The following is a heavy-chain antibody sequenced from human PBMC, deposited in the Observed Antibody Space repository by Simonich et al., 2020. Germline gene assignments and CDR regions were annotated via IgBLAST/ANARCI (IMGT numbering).Heavy chain of an antibody. Sequence: GGGLVQPGGSLRLSCAASGFTFSSYAMSWVRQAPGKGLECVSAISGSGGSTYYADSVKGLFTISRDNSKNTLYLQMNSLRAEDTAVYYCAKDLGERITMLLVVIDAFDIWGQGTMVTVSS. CDR3: AKDLGERITMLLVVIDAFDI. V-gene: IGHV3-23*01. CDR2: ISGSGGST. D-gene: IGHD3-22*01. CDR1: GFTFSSYA. J-gene: IGHJ3*02.